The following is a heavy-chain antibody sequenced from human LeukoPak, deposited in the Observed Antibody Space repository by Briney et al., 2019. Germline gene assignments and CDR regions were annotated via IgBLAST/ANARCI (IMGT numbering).Heavy chain of an antibody. CDR2: ISDSGRTI. Sequence: GGSLRLSCAASGFTFSSYEMNWVRQAPGKGLEWVAYISDSGRTIHYADSVRGRFTISRDNAKDSVSLQMNSLRADDTAVYFCASGVDYWGQGTLVTVSS. V-gene: IGHV3-48*03. CDR1: GFTFSSYE. J-gene: IGHJ4*02. CDR3: ASGVDY.